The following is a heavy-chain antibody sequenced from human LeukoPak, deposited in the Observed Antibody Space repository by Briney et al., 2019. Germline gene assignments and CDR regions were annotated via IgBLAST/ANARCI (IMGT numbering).Heavy chain of an antibody. CDR3: ARGCQDSSGWYEDY. CDR2: ISYDGSNK. CDR1: GFTFSSYA. Sequence: PGRSLRLSCAASGFTFSSYAMHWVRQAPGKGLEWVAVISYDGSNKYYADSVKGRFTISRDNSKNTLYLQMNSLRAEDTAVYYCARGCQDSSGWYEDYWGQGTLVTVSS. J-gene: IGHJ4*02. D-gene: IGHD6-19*01. V-gene: IGHV3-30-3*01.